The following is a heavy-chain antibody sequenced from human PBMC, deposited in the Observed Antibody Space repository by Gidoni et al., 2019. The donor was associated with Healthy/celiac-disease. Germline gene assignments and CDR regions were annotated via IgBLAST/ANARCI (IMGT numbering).Heavy chain of an antibody. V-gene: IGHV1-8*01. J-gene: IGHJ4*02. CDR2: MNPNSGST. CDR3: ARGGKYCGGDCPDY. Sequence: QVQLVQSGAEVKKPGASVKVSCKASGYNFTSYDSNWVRQATGQGLEWMGWMNPNSGSTGYAQKFQGRVTMTRNTSISTAYMELSSLRSEDTAVYYCARGGKYCGGDCPDYWGQGTLVTVSS. CDR1: GYNFTSYD. D-gene: IGHD2-21*02.